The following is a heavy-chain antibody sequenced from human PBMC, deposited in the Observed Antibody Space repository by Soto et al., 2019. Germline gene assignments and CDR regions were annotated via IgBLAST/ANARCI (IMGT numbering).Heavy chain of an antibody. D-gene: IGHD3-10*01. J-gene: IGHJ4*02. CDR2: ISYDGSNK. V-gene: IGHV3-30*18. CDR3: ANGRGITMVRGVL. CDR1: GFTFSSYG. Sequence: QVQLVESGGGVVQPGRSLRLSCAASGFTFSSYGMHWVRQAPGKGLEWVAVISYDGSNKYYADSVKGRFTISGDNSKSTVYLQMNSLRAEDTAVYYCANGRGITMVRGVLWGQGTLVTVSS.